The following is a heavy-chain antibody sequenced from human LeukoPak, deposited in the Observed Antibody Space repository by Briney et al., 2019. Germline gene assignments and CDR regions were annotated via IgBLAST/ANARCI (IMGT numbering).Heavy chain of an antibody. CDR1: GYTFTGYY. CDR3: ARNGDCSGGSCYPYYYYYMDV. D-gene: IGHD2-15*01. J-gene: IGHJ6*03. CDR2: INPNSGGT. V-gene: IGHV1-2*02. Sequence: ASVKVSCKASGYTFTGYYLHWVRQAPGQGLEWMGWINPNSGGTNSAQKFQGRVTMTRDTSISTAYMELSRLRSDDTAVYYCARNGDCSGGSCYPYYYYYMDVWGKGTTVTVSS.